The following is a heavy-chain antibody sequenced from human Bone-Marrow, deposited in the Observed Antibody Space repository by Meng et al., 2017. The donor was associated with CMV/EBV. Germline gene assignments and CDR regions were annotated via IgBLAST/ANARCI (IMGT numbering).Heavy chain of an antibody. CDR3: ARETGDRFDY. D-gene: IGHD4-17*01. Sequence: SCNASGSSFTGYYMHWVRQAPGQGLEWMGWINPNSGGTNYAQKFQGRVTMTRDTSISTAYMELSRLRSDDTAVYYCARETGDRFDYWGQGALVTVSS. CDR2: INPNSGGT. CDR1: GSSFTGYY. V-gene: IGHV1-2*02. J-gene: IGHJ4*02.